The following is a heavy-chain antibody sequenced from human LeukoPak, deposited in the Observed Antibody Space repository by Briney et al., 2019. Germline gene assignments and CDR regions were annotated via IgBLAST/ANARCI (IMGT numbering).Heavy chain of an antibody. CDR1: GFTFSSYA. CDR3: AKGLLCSSTSCWLYFDY. V-gene: IGHV3-23*01. Sequence: PGGSLRLSCAASGFTFSSYAMSWVRQSLGKWLEWVSAISGSGGSTYYADSVKGRFTISRDNSKNTLYLQMNSLRAEDTAVYYCAKGLLCSSTSCWLYFDYWGQGTLVTVSS. D-gene: IGHD2-2*01. J-gene: IGHJ4*02. CDR2: ISGSGGST.